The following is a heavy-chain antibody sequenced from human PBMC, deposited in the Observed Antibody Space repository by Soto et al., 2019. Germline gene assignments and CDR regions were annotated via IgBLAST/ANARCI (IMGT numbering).Heavy chain of an antibody. J-gene: IGHJ3*02. CDR1: GFTFSANW. Sequence: GGSLRLSCAASGFTFSANWMSWVRQAPGKPLEWVANINQGGNKKYYVDSVKGRFAISRDNADNSLYLQMNSLRPEDTAVYYCARDPDSLEGVAFDIWGQGTMVTVSS. CDR2: INQGGNKK. CDR3: ARDPDSLEGVAFDI. D-gene: IGHD3-10*01. V-gene: IGHV3-7*01.